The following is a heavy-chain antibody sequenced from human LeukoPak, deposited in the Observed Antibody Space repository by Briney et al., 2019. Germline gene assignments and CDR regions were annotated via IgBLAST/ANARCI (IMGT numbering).Heavy chain of an antibody. D-gene: IGHD1-1*01. J-gene: IGHJ5*02. V-gene: IGHV4-59*01. CDR2: IYYSGST. CDR1: GGSISSYH. CDR3: AGIQLERRWFDP. Sequence: SETLSLTCTVSGGSISSYHWSWLRQPPGKGLEWIGYIYYSGSTNYNPSLKSRVTISVDTSKNQFSLKLSSVTAADTAVYYCAGIQLERRWFDPWGQGTLVTVSS.